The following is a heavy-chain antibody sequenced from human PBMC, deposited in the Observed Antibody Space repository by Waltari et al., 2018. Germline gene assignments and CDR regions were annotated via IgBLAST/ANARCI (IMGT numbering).Heavy chain of an antibody. CDR1: GYTFTGYY. Sequence: QVQLVQSGAEVKKPGASVKVSCQASGYTFTGYYMHWVRQAPGQGLEWMGWINPNSGGTNYAQKFQGRVTMTRDTSISTAYMELSRLRSDDTAVYYCARVIADDILTGYYIYWGQGTLVTVSS. J-gene: IGHJ4*02. V-gene: IGHV1-2*02. D-gene: IGHD3-9*01. CDR3: ARVIADDILTGYYIY. CDR2: INPNSGGT.